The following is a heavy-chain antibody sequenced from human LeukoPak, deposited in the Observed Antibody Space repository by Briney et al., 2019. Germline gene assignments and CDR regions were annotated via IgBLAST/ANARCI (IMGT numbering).Heavy chain of an antibody. Sequence: GGSLRLSCAASGFTFSSYAMHWVRQAPGKGLEYVSAISSNGGSTYYANSVKGRFTISRDNSKNTLYLQMGSLRAEDMAVYYCARAGVGATNFDYWGQGTLVTVSS. J-gene: IGHJ4*02. CDR1: GFTFSSYA. CDR3: ARAGVGATNFDY. V-gene: IGHV3-64*01. D-gene: IGHD1-26*01. CDR2: ISSNGGST.